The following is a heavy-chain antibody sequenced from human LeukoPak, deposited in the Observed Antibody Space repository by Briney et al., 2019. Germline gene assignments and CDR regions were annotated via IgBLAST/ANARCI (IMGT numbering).Heavy chain of an antibody. Sequence: ASVKVSCKASGYTFTSYGISWVRQAPGQGPEWMGWISAYNGNTNYAQKLQGRVTMTTDTSTSTAYMELRSLRSDDTAVYYCARGFLGSGSYTAFDIWGQGTMVTVSS. CDR3: ARGFLGSGSYTAFDI. J-gene: IGHJ3*02. CDR2: ISAYNGNT. CDR1: GYTFTSYG. V-gene: IGHV1-18*01. D-gene: IGHD3-10*01.